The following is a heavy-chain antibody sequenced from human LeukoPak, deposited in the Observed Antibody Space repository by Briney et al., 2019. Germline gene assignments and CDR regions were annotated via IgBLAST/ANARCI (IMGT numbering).Heavy chain of an antibody. V-gene: IGHV3-30-3*01. Sequence: PGRSLRLSCTASGFTFSNYAMHWVRQAPGKELQWVAIISYDGDKKEYTDSVKGRLTISRDNSKNTLSLQMNSLRAEDTALYYCARGALAAGERLKNNWFDPWGQGTLVTVSS. CDR2: ISYDGDKK. CDR3: ARGALAAGERLKNNWFDP. D-gene: IGHD6-13*01. J-gene: IGHJ5*02. CDR1: GFTFSNYA.